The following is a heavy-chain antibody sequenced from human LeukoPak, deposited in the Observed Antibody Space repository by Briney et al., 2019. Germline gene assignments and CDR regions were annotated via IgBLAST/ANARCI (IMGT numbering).Heavy chain of an antibody. CDR3: ASDSSGYYGVFDF. V-gene: IGHV3-23*01. CDR2: ISGSGGST. Sequence: GGSLRLSCAASGFTFSNYAMSWVRQAPGKGLEWVSAISGSGGSTYNADSVKGRFTISRDNSKNTPFLQMSSLRAEDTAVYYCASDSSGYYGVFDFWGQGTLVTVSS. J-gene: IGHJ4*02. CDR1: GFTFSNYA. D-gene: IGHD3-22*01.